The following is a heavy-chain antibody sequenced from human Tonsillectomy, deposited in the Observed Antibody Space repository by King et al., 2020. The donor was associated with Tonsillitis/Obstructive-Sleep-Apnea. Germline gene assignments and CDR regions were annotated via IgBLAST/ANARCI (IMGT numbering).Heavy chain of an antibody. V-gene: IGHV1-3*01. J-gene: IGHJ4*02. D-gene: IGHD2-8*01. CDR3: ATEGNGAPAT. Sequence: VQLVESGAEVKKPGASVKVSCKASGYNFATYVMHWMRQAPGERLEWMGWINGGYDHATLSQKFQGRVTINWDTSATTSYMELSSLRSEDTGVYYCATEGNGAPATWGRGTLVTVSS. CDR1: GYNFATYV. CDR2: INGGYDHA.